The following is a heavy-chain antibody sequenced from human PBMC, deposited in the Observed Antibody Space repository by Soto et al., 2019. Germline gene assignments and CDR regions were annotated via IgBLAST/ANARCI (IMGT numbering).Heavy chain of an antibody. CDR1: GFSLSTSGVG. J-gene: IGHJ4*02. V-gene: IGHV2-5*01. CDR3: ARPILEYCGGDCYSIYYFDY. Sequence: GSGPTLVNPTQTLTLTCTFSGFSLSTSGVGVGWIRQPPGKALEWLALIYWNDDKRYSPSLKSRLTITKDTSKNQVVLTMTNMDPVDTATYYCARPILEYCGGDCYSIYYFDYWGQGTLVTVSS. D-gene: IGHD2-21*02. CDR2: IYWNDDK.